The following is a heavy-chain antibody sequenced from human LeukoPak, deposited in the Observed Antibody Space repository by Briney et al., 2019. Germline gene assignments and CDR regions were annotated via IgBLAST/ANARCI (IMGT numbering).Heavy chain of an antibody. V-gene: IGHV3-33*08. CDR1: GFTFSSYA. Sequence: GGSLRVSCSASGFTFSSYAMHWVRQAPGKGLEWVAVIWYDGSNKYYADSVKGRFTISRDNSKNTLYLQMNSLRAEDTAVYYCARGSDESIESAFDILVLGTMVTVSS. D-gene: IGHD2-21*01. CDR2: IWYDGSNK. J-gene: IGHJ3*02. CDR3: ARGSDESIESAFDI.